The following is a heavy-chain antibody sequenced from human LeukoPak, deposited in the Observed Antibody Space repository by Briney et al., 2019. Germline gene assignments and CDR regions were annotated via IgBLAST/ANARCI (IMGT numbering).Heavy chain of an antibody. D-gene: IGHD1-26*01. CDR2: ITSGGSTI. J-gene: IGHJ4*02. Sequence: GGSLRLSCAASGFTFSSYEVNWVRQAPGKGLEWLSYITSGGSTIYYADSVKGRFTISRDNAKNSLYLQMNSLRAGDTAVYYCARSSYFDYWGRGTLVAVSS. CDR3: ARSSYFDY. V-gene: IGHV3-48*03. CDR1: GFTFSSYE.